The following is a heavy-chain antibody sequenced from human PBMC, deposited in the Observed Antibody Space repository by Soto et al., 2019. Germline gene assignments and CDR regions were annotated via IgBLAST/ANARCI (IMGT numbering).Heavy chain of an antibody. V-gene: IGHV1-2*04. CDR3: ARDRDGAFDI. CDR1: GGTFSSYA. D-gene: IGHD3-10*01. CDR2: INPNSGGT. Sequence: ASVKVSCKASGGTFSSYAISWVRQAPGQGLEWMGWINPNSGGTNYAQKFQGWVTMTRDTSISTAYMELSRLRSDDTAVYYCARDRDGAFDIWGQGTMVTVSS. J-gene: IGHJ3*02.